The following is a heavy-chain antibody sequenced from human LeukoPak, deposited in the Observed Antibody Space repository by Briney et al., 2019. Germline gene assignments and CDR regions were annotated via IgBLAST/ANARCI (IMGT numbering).Heavy chain of an antibody. Sequence: PSETLSLTCTVSGGSVSSGSYYWSWIRQPPGEGLEWIAFIHDSGRSNYNPSLKSRVTISVDTSKNQLSLRLSSVTAADTAVYYCARGLGGGNYPPSDYWGQGTLLTVSS. CDR2: IHDSGRS. CDR3: ARGLGGGNYPPSDY. CDR1: GGSVSSGSYY. D-gene: IGHD1-26*01. V-gene: IGHV4-61*01. J-gene: IGHJ4*02.